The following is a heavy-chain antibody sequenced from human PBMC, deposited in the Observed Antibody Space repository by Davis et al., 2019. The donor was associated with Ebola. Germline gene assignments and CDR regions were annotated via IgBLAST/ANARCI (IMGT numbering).Heavy chain of an antibody. CDR3: ARRSGYSYGYEGMDV. Sequence: GESLKISCAASGFTFSAYSMNWVRQAPGKGLVWVSRINSDGSSTSYADSVKGRFTISRDNAKNTLYLQMNSLRAEDTAVYYCARRSGYSYGYEGMDVWGKGTTVTVSS. J-gene: IGHJ6*04. CDR2: INSDGSST. D-gene: IGHD5-18*01. CDR1: GFTFSAYS. V-gene: IGHV3-74*01.